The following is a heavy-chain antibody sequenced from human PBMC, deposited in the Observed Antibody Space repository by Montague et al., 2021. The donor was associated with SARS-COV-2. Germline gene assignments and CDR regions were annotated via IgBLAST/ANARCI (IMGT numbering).Heavy chain of an antibody. CDR1: GGSINSHY. J-gene: IGHJ4*02. D-gene: IGHD3-16*02. V-gene: IGHV4-59*11. CDR3: ARANLVTFGGVIDLFEH. Sequence: SETLSLTCTVSGGSINSHYWSWIRQSPGQGLEWIGYVYYRGSTKYNPSLKSRVTISVEMSKNQFYLKLTSVTAADAAVYYCARANLVTFGGVIDLFEHWGQGSLVTVSS. CDR2: VYYRGST.